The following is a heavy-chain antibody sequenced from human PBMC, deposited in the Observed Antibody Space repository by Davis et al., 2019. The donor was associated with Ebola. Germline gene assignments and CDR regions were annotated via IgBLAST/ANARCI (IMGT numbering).Heavy chain of an antibody. Sequence: GESLKISCAASGFTFSSYSMNWVRQAPGKGLEWVSSISSSSSYIYYADSVKGRFTISRDNAKNSLYLQMNSLRAEDTAVYYCARSTGYSSGWYHDAFDIWGQGTMVTVS. D-gene: IGHD6-19*01. CDR3: ARSTGYSSGWYHDAFDI. CDR1: GFTFSSYS. V-gene: IGHV3-21*01. J-gene: IGHJ3*02. CDR2: ISSSSSYI.